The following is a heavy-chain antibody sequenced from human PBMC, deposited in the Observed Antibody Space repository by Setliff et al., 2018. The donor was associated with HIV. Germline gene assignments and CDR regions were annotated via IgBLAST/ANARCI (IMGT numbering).Heavy chain of an antibody. V-gene: IGHV3-7*04. J-gene: IGHJ4*02. CDR3: LRERNFWSRSPG. CDR2: IKQDGSEK. Sequence: GGSLRLSCTASGFTFSRYWLSWVRQAPGKGLEWVANIKQDGSEKYYVDSVKGRFTISRDNAKNSLSLQMNSLRAEDTAVYYCLRERNFWSRSPGWGQGTLVTVSS. D-gene: IGHD3-3*01. CDR1: GFTFSRYW.